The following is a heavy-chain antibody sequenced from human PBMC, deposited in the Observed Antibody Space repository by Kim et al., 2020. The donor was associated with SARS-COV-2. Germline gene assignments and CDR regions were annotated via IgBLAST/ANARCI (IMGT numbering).Heavy chain of an antibody. Sequence: SETLSLTCTVSGGSISSSSYYWGWIRQPPGKGLEWIGSIYYSGSTYYNPSLKSRVTISVDTSKNQFSLKLSSVTAADTAVYYCAIECIAVAGALFYYYYGMDVWGQGTTVTVSS. CDR3: AIECIAVAGALFYYYYGMDV. CDR2: IYYSGST. CDR1: GGSISSSSYY. J-gene: IGHJ6*02. V-gene: IGHV4-39*07. D-gene: IGHD6-19*01.